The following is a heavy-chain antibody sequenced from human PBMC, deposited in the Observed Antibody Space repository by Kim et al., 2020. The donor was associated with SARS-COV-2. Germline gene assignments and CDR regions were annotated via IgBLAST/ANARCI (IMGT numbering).Heavy chain of an antibody. CDR3: VKGAWLDY. V-gene: IGHV3-23*01. J-gene: IGHJ4*02. Sequence: GSTYYEESGKCRFPVPRDSARNTLYLQMNSLRSDDTAIYYCVKGAWLDYWGPGTLVTVSS. CDR2: GST. D-gene: IGHD5-12*01.